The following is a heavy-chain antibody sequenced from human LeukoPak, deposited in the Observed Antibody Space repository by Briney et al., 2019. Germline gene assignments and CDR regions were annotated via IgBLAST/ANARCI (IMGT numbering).Heavy chain of an antibody. D-gene: IGHD4-23*01. V-gene: IGHV3-7*01. CDR2: INTDGSDK. Sequence: GGSLRLSCAASGFTFNMYWMTWVRQAPGQGLESVAYINTDGSDKYYVDSVKGRFTVSRDNAKNSLYLQMNSLRAEDTAVYYCARDAGYGGNSDYWGQGTLVTVSS. J-gene: IGHJ4*02. CDR1: GFTFNMYW. CDR3: ARDAGYGGNSDY.